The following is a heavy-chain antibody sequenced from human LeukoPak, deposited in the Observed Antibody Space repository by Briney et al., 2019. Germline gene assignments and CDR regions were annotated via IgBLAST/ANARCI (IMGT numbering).Heavy chain of an antibody. D-gene: IGHD3-16*01. J-gene: IGHJ4*02. CDR1: GDSIFNSNSY. CDR3: ARDRDMGGGNYFRVFYFDS. CDR2: IFSRGNT. V-gene: IGHV4-61*09. Sequence: PSETLSLTCSVSGDSIFNSNSYWSWMRQPAGKGLEWIGHIFSRGNTNYNPSLKSRVTISVGMSKNQFSLILSSVTAADTAVYYCARDRDMGGGNYFRVFYFDSWGQGTLVTVSS.